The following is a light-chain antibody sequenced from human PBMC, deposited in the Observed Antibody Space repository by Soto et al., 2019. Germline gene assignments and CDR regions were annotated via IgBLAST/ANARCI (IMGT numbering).Light chain of an antibody. Sequence: LTQPPSASSTPGQRVTISCSGSNSNIGTNTVNWYQQLPGTAPRLLIYTNNQRPSGVPQRFSGSKTGTSASLAIGGLQSEDGADYYCAAWDDSLGAYVFGTGTKVTVL. V-gene: IGLV1-44*01. CDR1: NSNIGTNT. CDR3: AAWDDSLGAYV. CDR2: TNN. J-gene: IGLJ1*01.